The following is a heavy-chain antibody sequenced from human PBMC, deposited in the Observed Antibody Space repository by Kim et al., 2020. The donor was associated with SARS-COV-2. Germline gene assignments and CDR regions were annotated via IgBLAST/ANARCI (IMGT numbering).Heavy chain of an antibody. D-gene: IGHD3-10*01. V-gene: IGHV4-39*01. Sequence: SETLSLTCTVSGGSISSSSYYWGWIRQPPGKGLEWIGSIYYSGSTYYNPSLKSRVTISVDTSKNQFSLKLSSVTAADTAVYYCARLVQGVPHTNNWFDPWGQGTLVTVSS. J-gene: IGHJ5*02. CDR1: GGSISSSSYY. CDR3: ARLVQGVPHTNNWFDP. CDR2: IYYSGST.